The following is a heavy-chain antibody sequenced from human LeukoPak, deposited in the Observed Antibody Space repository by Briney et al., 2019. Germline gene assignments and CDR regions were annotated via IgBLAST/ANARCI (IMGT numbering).Heavy chain of an antibody. CDR2: IYYSGST. V-gene: IGHV4-59*01. J-gene: IGHJ4*02. CDR1: GGSISSYY. CDR3: ARGSRGGSPY. D-gene: IGHD1-26*01. Sequence: SETLSLTCTVSGGSISSYYWSWIRQPPGKGLEWIGYIYYSGSTNYNPSLKSRVTISVDTSKNQFSLKLSSVTAADTAVYYCARGSRGGSPYWGQGTLVTVSS.